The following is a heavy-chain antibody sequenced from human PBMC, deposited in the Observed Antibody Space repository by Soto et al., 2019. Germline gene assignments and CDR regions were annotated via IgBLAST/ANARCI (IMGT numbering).Heavy chain of an antibody. J-gene: IGHJ4*02. D-gene: IGHD3-22*01. CDR3: ARVSNYNDSSGYLSLFDY. CDR1: GYTFTSYA. Sequence: ASVKVSCKASGYTFTSYAIHWVRQAPGQSLEWMGWINAGNGNTKYSQKFQGRVTITRDTSASTAYMELSSLRSEDTAVYYCARVSNYNDSSGYLSLFDYWGQGTLVTVSS. CDR2: INAGNGNT. V-gene: IGHV1-3*01.